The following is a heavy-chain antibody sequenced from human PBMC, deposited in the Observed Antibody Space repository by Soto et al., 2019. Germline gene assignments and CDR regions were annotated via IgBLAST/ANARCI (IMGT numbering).Heavy chain of an antibody. CDR2: INAGNGNT. D-gene: IGHD3-3*01. Sequence: ASVKVSCKASGYTFTSYAMHWVRQAPGQRLERMGWINAGNGNTKYSQKFQGRVTITRDTSASTAYMELSSLRSEDTAVYYCARVPHYDSSRPLDYWGQGTLVTVSS. CDR1: GYTFTSYA. J-gene: IGHJ4*02. V-gene: IGHV1-3*01. CDR3: ARVPHYDSSRPLDY.